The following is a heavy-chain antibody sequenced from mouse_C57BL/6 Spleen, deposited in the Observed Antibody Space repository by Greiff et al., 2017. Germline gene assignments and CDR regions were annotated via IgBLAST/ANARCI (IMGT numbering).Heavy chain of an antibody. CDR2: IHPNSGST. V-gene: IGHV1-64*01. J-gene: IGHJ3*01. D-gene: IGHD2-3*01. Sequence: QVQLQQPGAELVKPGASVKLSCKASGYTFTSYWMHWVKQRPGQGLEWIGMIHPNSGSTNYNEEFKSKATLTVDKSSNTAYMQLSSLTSEDSAVYYCAKSIYDGDGFAYWGQGTLVTVSA. CDR3: AKSIYDGDGFAY. CDR1: GYTFTSYW.